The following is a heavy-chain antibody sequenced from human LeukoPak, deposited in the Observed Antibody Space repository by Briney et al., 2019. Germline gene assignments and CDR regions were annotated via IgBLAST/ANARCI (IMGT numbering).Heavy chain of an antibody. Sequence: AGSLTLSCAASGFTFSSYDMSWVLHDPGKGLQWGSAISGNGGSTYYTDSVKGRFTISRDNSKNPLSLQMNCLRAEDTAVYYCAKDSGDILTGPFGLVFSGAFDIGGQGTMVSVSS. CDR3: AKDSGDILTGPFGLVFSGAFDI. CDR2: ISGNGGST. CDR1: GFTFSSYD. D-gene: IGHD3-9*01. J-gene: IGHJ3*02. V-gene: IGHV3-23*01.